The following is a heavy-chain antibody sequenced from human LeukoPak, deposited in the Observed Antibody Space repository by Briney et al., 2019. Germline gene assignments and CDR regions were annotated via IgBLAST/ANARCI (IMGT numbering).Heavy chain of an antibody. Sequence: GGSLRLSCLASGFTFSRNYMSWVRQAPGKGLECVSVISSAGGTYYADSVKGRFTISRDNSKNTLSLQMNSLRAEDTAVFYCARSIYASGSYYAFDIWGQGTMVTVSS. CDR1: GFTFSRNY. CDR3: ARSIYASGSYYAFDI. D-gene: IGHD3-10*01. CDR2: ISSAGGT. V-gene: IGHV3-53*01. J-gene: IGHJ3*02.